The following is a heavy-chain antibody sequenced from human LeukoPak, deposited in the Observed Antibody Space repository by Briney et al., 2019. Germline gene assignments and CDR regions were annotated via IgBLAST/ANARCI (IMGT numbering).Heavy chain of an antibody. CDR2: IYTSGST. J-gene: IGHJ4*02. V-gene: IGHV4-4*07. Sequence: SETLSLTCTVSSVSLTNYYWSWIRQPAGKGLEWIGRIYTSGSTNYNPSLKSRVTMSVDTSKNQFSLKLSSVTAADTAVYYCAREAWCGGDCYQQDYWGQGTLVTVSS. D-gene: IGHD2-21*02. CDR3: AREAWCGGDCYQQDY. CDR1: SVSLTNYY.